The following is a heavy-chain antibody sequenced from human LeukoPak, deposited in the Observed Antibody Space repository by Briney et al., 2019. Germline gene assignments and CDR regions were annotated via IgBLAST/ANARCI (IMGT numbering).Heavy chain of an antibody. D-gene: IGHD4-17*01. V-gene: IGHV1-2*02. J-gene: IGHJ4*02. CDR2: IYPYTGAT. CDR1: GYTFSGTGWY. Sequence: ASVKVSCKASGYTFSGTGWYLYWLRQAPGQGLECMGWIYPYTGATHYAQKFQGRVAMTRDTSISTAYMELSRLRPDDTAVYYCARDGPAQTVDFDYWGQGTLVTVSS. CDR3: ARDGPAQTVDFDY.